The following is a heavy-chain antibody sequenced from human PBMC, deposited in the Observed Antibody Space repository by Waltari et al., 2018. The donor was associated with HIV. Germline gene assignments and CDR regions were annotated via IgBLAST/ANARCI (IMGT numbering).Heavy chain of an antibody. CDR3: AKVFSDTVTNRRLWDY. CDR2: IRGRADNT. D-gene: IGHD4-17*01. Sequence: EVQLLEFGGGLVQPGGSLRLPCEASGFTFRSYAMRWVRQAPGKGLGWVSAIRGRADNTNYAESVKGRFTISRDNSKNTLYLQMNSLRAEDTAVYYCAKVFSDTVTNRRLWDYWGQGTLVIVSS. CDR1: GFTFRSYA. V-gene: IGHV3-23*01. J-gene: IGHJ4*02.